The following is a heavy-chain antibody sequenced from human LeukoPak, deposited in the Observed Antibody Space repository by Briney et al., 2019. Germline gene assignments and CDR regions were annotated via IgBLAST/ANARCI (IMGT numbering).Heavy chain of an antibody. Sequence: GGSLRLSCAASGFTVSSNYMSWVRQAPGKGLEWVANIKQDGSEKYYVDSVKGRFTISRDNAKNSLYLQMNSLRAEDTAVYYCARGSSSWYLSGLFDYWGQGTLVTVSS. J-gene: IGHJ4*02. CDR2: IKQDGSEK. D-gene: IGHD6-13*01. CDR3: ARGSSSWYLSGLFDY. CDR1: GFTVSSNY. V-gene: IGHV3-7*03.